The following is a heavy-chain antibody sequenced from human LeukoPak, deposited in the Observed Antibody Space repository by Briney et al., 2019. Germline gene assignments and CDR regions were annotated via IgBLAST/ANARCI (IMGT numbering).Heavy chain of an antibody. CDR1: GFSFHIFG. J-gene: IGHJ3*01. Sequence: PGGSLRLSCAASGFSFHIFGMNWVRQAPGKGLEWISTISGSGDSTYYADSVKGRFTISRYNSKSTLFLQMNSLTAGDTAVYYCAKIRVAAYDAFHVWGQGSMVAVSS. CDR3: AKIRVAAYDAFHV. V-gene: IGHV3-23*01. D-gene: IGHD4-17*01. CDR2: ISGSGDST.